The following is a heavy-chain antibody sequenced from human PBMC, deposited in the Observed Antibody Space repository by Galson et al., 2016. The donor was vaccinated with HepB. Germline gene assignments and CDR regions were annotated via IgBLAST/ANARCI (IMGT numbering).Heavy chain of an antibody. CDR3: ARDVSPYASPSDY. D-gene: IGHD2-2*01. J-gene: IGHJ4*02. V-gene: IGHV3-48*02. CDR2: IGDTGSRI. Sequence: SLRLSCAASGFTFSSYSMNWVRQAPGKGLEWVSYIGDTGSRIYYADSAKGRFTISRDNAKNSVYLQMNSLRDDDTAVYYCARDVSPYASPSDYWGQGTLVTVSS. CDR1: GFTFSSYS.